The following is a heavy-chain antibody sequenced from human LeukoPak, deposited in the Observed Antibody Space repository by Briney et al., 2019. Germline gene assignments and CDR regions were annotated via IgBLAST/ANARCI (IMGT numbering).Heavy chain of an antibody. Sequence: GGSLRLSCAASGFTFSSYAMSWVRQAPGKGLEWVSAISGSGGSTYYADSVKGRFTISRDNSKNTLYLQMNSLRAEDTAVYYCAKRSGSYLRGGGEMDYWGQGTLVTVSP. D-gene: IGHD1-26*01. CDR2: ISGSGGST. J-gene: IGHJ4*02. V-gene: IGHV3-23*01. CDR3: AKRSGSYLRGGGEMDY. CDR1: GFTFSSYA.